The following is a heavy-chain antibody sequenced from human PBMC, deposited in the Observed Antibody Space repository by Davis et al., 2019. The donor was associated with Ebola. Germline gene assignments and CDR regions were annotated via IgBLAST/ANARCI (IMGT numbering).Heavy chain of an antibody. CDR1: GYTFTSYG. V-gene: IGHV1-18*01. D-gene: IGHD5-12*01. Sequence: ASVKVSCKASGYTFTSYGISWVRQAPGQGLEWMGWISAYNGNTNYAQKLQGRVTMTTDTSTSTAYMELRSLRSDDTAVYYCARGYSGYDSVYYYYGMDVWGQGTTVTVSS. CDR2: ISAYNGNT. CDR3: ARGYSGYDSVYYYYGMDV. J-gene: IGHJ6*02.